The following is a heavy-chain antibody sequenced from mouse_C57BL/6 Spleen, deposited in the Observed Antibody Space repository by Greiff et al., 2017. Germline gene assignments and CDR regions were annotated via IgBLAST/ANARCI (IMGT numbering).Heavy chain of an antibody. CDR2: INPNSGGT. J-gene: IGHJ2*01. Sequence: VQLQQSGPELVKPGASVKMSCKASGYTFTDYNMHWVKQSHGKSLEWIGYINPNSGGTSYNQKFKGKATLTVNKSSSTAYMELRSLTSEDSAVYYCANSVYYFDYWGQGTTLTVSS. CDR3: ANSVYYFDY. CDR1: GYTFTDYN. D-gene: IGHD6-1*01. V-gene: IGHV1-22*01.